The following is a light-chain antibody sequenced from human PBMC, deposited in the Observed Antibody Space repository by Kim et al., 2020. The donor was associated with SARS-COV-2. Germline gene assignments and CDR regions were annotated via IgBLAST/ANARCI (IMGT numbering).Light chain of an antibody. V-gene: IGKV1-5*03. CDR3: QQYKISPYF. Sequence: DILLTQSPSTLSASVGDRVTLTCRASQSISRWLAWYQQKPVKAPKLLICKASSLESGVPSSFRGSGAGTEFTLPISTLQPDDFATYSCQQYKISPYFLGQGPKLEI. J-gene: IGKJ2*01. CDR2: KAS. CDR1: QSISRW.